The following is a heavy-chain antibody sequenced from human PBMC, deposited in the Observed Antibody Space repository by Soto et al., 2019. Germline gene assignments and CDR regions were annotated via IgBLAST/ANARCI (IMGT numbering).Heavy chain of an antibody. V-gene: IGHV4-39*01. CDR1: GGSISSNSYY. CDR3: GRGYCSGGTCWDFDY. J-gene: IGHJ4*01. CDR2: DYYTGNT. Sequence: SETLSLTCTVSGGSISSNSYYWGWVRQPPGLGLEWIGADYYTGNTYYNLSLKSRVTISVDTYRNPFSLKLSSVTDTATALYYCGRGYCSGGTCWDFDYWGQGTLVTVSS. D-gene: IGHD2-15*01.